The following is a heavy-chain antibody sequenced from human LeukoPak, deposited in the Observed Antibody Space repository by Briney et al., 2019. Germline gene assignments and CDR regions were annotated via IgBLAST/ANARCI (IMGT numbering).Heavy chain of an antibody. CDR3: ARGVGATLPYYYYYMDV. CDR2: IYTSGST. D-gene: IGHD1-26*01. V-gene: IGHV4-4*07. CDR1: GCSISSYY. J-gene: IGHJ6*03. Sequence: SETLSLTCTVSGCSISSYYWGWIRQPAGKGLEWIGRIYTSGSTNYNPSLKSRVTMSVGTSKNQFSLKLSSVTAADTAVYYCARGVGATLPYYYYYMDVWGKGTTVTVSS.